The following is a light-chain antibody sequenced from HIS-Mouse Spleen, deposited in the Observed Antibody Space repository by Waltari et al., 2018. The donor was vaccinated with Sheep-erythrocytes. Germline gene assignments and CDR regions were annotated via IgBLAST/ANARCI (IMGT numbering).Light chain of an antibody. CDR1: NIGSKS. CDR2: DDS. CDR3: NSRDSSGNHLGVV. J-gene: IGLJ2*01. V-gene: IGLV3-21*01. Sequence: SYVLTQPPSVSVAPGKTARITCWRNNIGSKSVHWYQQKPGQAPVLVVYDDSDRPSGIPERFSGSNSGNTASLTITGAQAEDEADFYCNSRDSSGNHLGVVFGGGTKLTVL.